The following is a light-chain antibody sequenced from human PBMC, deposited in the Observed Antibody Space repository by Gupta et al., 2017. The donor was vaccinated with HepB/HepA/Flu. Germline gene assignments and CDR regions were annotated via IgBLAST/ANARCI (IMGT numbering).Light chain of an antibody. CDR3: QQYDHLPYT. CDR2: GAS. CDR1: HDIKTF. Sequence: EIQMTQSPSSLSSSVGDRVTITCQATHDIKTFLNWFQQKSGKAPRLLIYGASNLESGVPPRFSGSGSGTQFSLTITNLQPEDVASYVCQQYDHLPYTFGQG. V-gene: IGKV1-33*01. J-gene: IGKJ2*01.